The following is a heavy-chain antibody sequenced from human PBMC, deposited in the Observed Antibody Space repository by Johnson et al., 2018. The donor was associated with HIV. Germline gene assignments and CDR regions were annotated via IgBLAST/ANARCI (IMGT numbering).Heavy chain of an antibody. Sequence: VQLVESGGGVVQPGRSLRLSCAASGFTFSSYAMHWVRQAPGKGLEWVATMNRGGSEIFYVASVKGRFTISGDIAKNTLYLQMNSLRAEDTAVYYCAKDVELHGAFDIWGQGTMVTVSS. CDR1: GFTFSSYA. CDR3: AKDVELHGAFDI. V-gene: IGHV3-7*01. CDR2: MNRGGSEI. D-gene: IGHD1-26*01. J-gene: IGHJ3*02.